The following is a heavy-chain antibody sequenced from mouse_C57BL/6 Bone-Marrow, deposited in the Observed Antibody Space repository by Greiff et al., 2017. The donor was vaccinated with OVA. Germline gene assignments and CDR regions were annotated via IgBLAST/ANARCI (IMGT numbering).Heavy chain of an antibody. CDR1: GYEFSSYW. D-gene: IGHD2-1*01. J-gene: IGHJ1*03. Sequence: QVQLQQSGAELVKPGASVKISCKASGYEFSSYWMNWVKQRPGKGLEWIGQIYPGDGDTNYNGKFKGKATLTADKSSSTAYMQLSSLTSEDSAVYFCARGNLRAHWYFDVWGTGTTVTVSS. CDR2: IYPGDGDT. V-gene: IGHV1-80*01. CDR3: ARGNLRAHWYFDV.